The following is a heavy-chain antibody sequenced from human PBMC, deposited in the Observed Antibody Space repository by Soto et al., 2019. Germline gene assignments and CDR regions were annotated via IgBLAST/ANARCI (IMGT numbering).Heavy chain of an antibody. CDR1: GFTFSSYA. J-gene: IGHJ6*02. V-gene: IGHV3-64*01. CDR2: ITSNGGNT. CDR3: ARRIPFGYGMGV. D-gene: IGHD2-21*01. Sequence: WGSLRLSCAALGFTFSSYAMHWVLQTPGKGLEYVSAITSNGGNTDYASSVKGRFTISRDNSKNTLYLQMGSLRAEDMAVYYCARRIPFGYGMGVWGQGTTVTVSS.